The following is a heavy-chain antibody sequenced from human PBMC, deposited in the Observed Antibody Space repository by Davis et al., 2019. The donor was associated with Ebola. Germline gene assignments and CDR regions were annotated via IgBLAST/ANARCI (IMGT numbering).Heavy chain of an antibody. CDR2: INHSGST. J-gene: IGHJ6*02. CDR1: GGSFSGYY. CDR3: ARDRAPSVYHGLAV. Sequence: SETLSLTCAVYGGSFSGYYWSWIRQPPGKGLEWIGEINHSGSTNYNPSLKSRVTISVDTSKNQLSLKLTSVTAADTAEYFCARDRAPSVYHGLAVWGQGTTVTVSS. V-gene: IGHV4-34*01. D-gene: IGHD3-16*02.